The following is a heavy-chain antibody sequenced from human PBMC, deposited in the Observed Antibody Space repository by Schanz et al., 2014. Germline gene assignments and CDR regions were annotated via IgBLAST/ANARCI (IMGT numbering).Heavy chain of an antibody. CDR1: GFSFGTYA. CDR3: LAPDYGMDV. V-gene: IGHV3-7*02. J-gene: IGHJ6*02. CDR2: IKHDGSVK. Sequence: EVHLVESGGGLVQPGGSLRLSCAASGFSFGTYAMSWVRQAPGKGPEWVANIKHDGSVKDYVDSVEGRFTISRDNAKNSLFLQMNSLRAEDTAVYYCLAPDYGMDVWGQGTTVTDSS.